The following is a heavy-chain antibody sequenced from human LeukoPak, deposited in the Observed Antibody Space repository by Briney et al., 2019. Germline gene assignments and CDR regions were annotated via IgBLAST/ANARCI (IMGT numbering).Heavy chain of an antibody. CDR3: AGIAAAGTIQESSFFDY. Sequence: SQTLSLTCTVSGGSISSGGYYWSWIRQHPGEGLEWIGYIYYSGSTYYNPSLKSRVTISVDTSKNQFSLKLSSVTAADTAVYYCAGIAAAGTIQESSFFDYWGQGTLVTVSS. V-gene: IGHV4-31*03. CDR1: GGSISSGGYY. J-gene: IGHJ4*02. CDR2: IYYSGST. D-gene: IGHD6-13*01.